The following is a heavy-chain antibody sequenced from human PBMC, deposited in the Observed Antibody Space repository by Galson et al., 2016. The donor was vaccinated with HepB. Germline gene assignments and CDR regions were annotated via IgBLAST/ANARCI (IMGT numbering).Heavy chain of an antibody. CDR3: ARDRFYGNSCYYYESEY. V-gene: IGHV1-69*06. CDR1: GGTFSSYA. J-gene: IGHJ4*02. Sequence: SVKVSCKATGGTFSSYAISWMRQAPGQGLEWMGGINPFFGYTNYAQKFQGRVTITADKSTSTSYMELSSLRSEDTAVYYCARDRFYGNSCYYYESEYWGQGTLITVSS. D-gene: IGHD3-22*01. CDR2: INPFFGYT.